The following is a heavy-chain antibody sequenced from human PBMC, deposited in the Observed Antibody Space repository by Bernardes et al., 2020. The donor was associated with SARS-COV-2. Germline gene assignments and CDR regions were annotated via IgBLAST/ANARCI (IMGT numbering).Heavy chain of an antibody. CDR2: ISPKSGAT. J-gene: IGHJ4*02. CDR3: ARTFYYDRGGDSLFDL. CDR1: GYTFSDYY. Sequence: ASVKVSCTASGYTFSDYYIHWLRQAPGQGLEWMGWISPKSGATNHAQKFQGRVTLTRDTSISTDYMELSSLRSDDTAVYYCARTFYYDRGGDSLFDLWGQGRPVTVSS. D-gene: IGHD2-21*01. V-gene: IGHV1-2*02.